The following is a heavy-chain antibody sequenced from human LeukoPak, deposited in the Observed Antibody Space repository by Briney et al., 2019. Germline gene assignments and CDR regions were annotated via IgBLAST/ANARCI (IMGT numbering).Heavy chain of an antibody. V-gene: IGHV4-34*01. CDR2: INHSGST. J-gene: IGHJ3*02. CDR3: ARSEWLVRDDAFDI. CDR1: GGSFSGYY. D-gene: IGHD6-19*01. Sequence: PSETLSLTCAVYGGSFSGYYWSWIRQPPGKGLEWIGEINHSGSTNYNPSLKSRVTISVDTSKNQFSLKLSSVTAADTAVYYCARSEWLVRDDAFDIRGQGTMVTVSS.